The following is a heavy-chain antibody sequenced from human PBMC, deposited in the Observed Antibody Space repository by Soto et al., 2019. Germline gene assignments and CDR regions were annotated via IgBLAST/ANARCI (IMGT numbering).Heavy chain of an antibody. CDR2: ICYNENT. Sequence: SETLSLTCSVSGASVSSITYYWVWLRQPPGKGLEWIGSICYNENTYYNPSLKSRLTISVDTSKNQFSLDLNSVTAADTAVYFFASHQIGRQRRPFDSWCQGALVTGSS. J-gene: IGHJ4*02. D-gene: IGHD3-3*01. CDR1: GASVSSITYY. CDR3: ASHQIGRQRRPFDS. V-gene: IGHV4-39*01.